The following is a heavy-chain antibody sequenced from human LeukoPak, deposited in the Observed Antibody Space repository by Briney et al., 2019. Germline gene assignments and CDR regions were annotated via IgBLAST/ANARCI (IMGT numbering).Heavy chain of an antibody. CDR3: TVPGSGSYSADY. CDR1: GFTFSGSA. CDR2: IRSKANSYAT. Sequence: GSLRLSCAASGFTFSGSAMHWVRQASGKGLEWVGRIRSKANSYATAYAASVKGRFTISRDDSKNTAYLQMNSLKTEDTAVYYCTVPGSGSYSADYWGQGTLVTVSS. J-gene: IGHJ4*02. D-gene: IGHD3-10*01. V-gene: IGHV3-73*01.